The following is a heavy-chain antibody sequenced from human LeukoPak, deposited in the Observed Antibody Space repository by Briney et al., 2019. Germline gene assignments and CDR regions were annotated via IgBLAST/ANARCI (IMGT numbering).Heavy chain of an antibody. CDR3: ARVLLWFGEAWFDP. D-gene: IGHD3-10*01. Sequence: SETLSLTCTVSGGSISSSSYYWGWIRQPPGKGLEWIGSIYYSGSTYYNPSLKSRVTISVDTSKNQFSLKLSSVTAAGTAVYYCARVLLWFGEAWFDPWGQGTLVTVSS. J-gene: IGHJ5*02. V-gene: IGHV4-39*01. CDR2: IYYSGST. CDR1: GGSISSSSYY.